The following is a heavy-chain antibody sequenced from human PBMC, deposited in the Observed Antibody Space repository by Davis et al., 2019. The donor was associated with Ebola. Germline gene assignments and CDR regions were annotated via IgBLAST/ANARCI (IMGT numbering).Heavy chain of an antibody. Sequence: PSETLSLTCAVYGGSFSGYYWSWIRQPPGKGLEWIGEINHSGSTNYNPSLKSRVTISVDTSKNQFSLKLSSVTAADTAVYYCARGGVVVVAAKFDYWGQGTLVTVSS. D-gene: IGHD2-15*01. J-gene: IGHJ4*02. CDR2: INHSGST. V-gene: IGHV4-34*01. CDR3: ARGGVVVVAAKFDY. CDR1: GGSFSGYY.